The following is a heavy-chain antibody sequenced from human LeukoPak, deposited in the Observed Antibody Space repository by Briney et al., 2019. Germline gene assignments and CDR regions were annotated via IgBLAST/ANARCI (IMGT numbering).Heavy chain of an antibody. V-gene: IGHV1-2*02. Sequence: GASVKVSCKASGYTFTGYYMHWVRQAPGQGLEWMGWINPNSGGTNYAQKFQGRVTMTRDTSISTAYMELSRLRSDDTAVYYCARVLVVVAAPLPDYWGQGTLVTVSS. CDR3: ARVLVVVAAPLPDY. CDR2: INPNSGGT. CDR1: GYTFTGYY. J-gene: IGHJ4*02. D-gene: IGHD2-15*01.